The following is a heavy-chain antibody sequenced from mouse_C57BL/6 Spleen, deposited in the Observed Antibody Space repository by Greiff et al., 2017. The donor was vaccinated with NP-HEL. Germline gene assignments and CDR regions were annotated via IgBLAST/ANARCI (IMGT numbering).Heavy chain of an antibody. CDR3: ARYQYDSSRRNYFEG. V-gene: IGHV5-4*03. CDR1: GFTFSSYA. D-gene: IGHD2-14*01. J-gene: IGHJ2*01. CDR2: ISDGGSYT. Sequence: EVKLMESGGGLVKPGGSLKLSCAASGFTFSSYAMSWVRQTPDKRLEWVATISDGGSYTYYPDNVKGRFTISRDNAKNNLYLQMSHLKSEDTAMYYSARYQYDSSRRNYFEGWGQGTTVTV.